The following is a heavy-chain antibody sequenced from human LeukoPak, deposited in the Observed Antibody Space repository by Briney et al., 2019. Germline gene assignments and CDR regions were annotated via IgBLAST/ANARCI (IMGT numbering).Heavy chain of an antibody. V-gene: IGHV5-51*01. D-gene: IGHD4-11*01. Sequence: GESLKISCKGSGDRFTSYWIGWVRQMNGKGLEWMGIIYLGDSDTRYSRPFKDQVIISADKSISTAYLQWSSLKASDTAMYYCVRLQYWYFDLWGRGTLVTVSS. J-gene: IGHJ2*01. CDR3: VRLQYWYFDL. CDR1: GDRFTSYW. CDR2: IYLGDSDT.